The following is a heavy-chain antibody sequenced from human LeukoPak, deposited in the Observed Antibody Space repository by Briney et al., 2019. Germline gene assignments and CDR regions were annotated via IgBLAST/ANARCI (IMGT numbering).Heavy chain of an antibody. CDR1: GYSFTSQD. Sequence: ASVKVSCKASGYSFTSQDMHWVRQAPGQRLEWVGCISPDNGNAQYSQEFQGRVTITRDTSARTAYMELSSLRSEDMAVYYCTLYNYWGQGTLVTVSS. CDR2: ISPDNGNA. J-gene: IGHJ4*02. V-gene: IGHV1-3*03. D-gene: IGHD2-2*02. CDR3: TLYNY.